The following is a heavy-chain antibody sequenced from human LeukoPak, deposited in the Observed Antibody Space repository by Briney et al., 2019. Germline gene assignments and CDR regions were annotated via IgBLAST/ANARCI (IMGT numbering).Heavy chain of an antibody. V-gene: IGHV1-24*01. J-gene: IGHJ4*02. CDR3: AILYYYDSSVPSDY. CDR2: FDPEDGET. D-gene: IGHD3-22*01. Sequence: ASVKVSCKVSGYTLTELSMHWVRQAPGKGLEWMGGFDPEDGETIYAQKFQGRVTMTEDTSTDTAYMELSSLRSEDTAVYYCAILYYYDSSVPSDYWGQGTLVTVSS. CDR1: GYTLTELS.